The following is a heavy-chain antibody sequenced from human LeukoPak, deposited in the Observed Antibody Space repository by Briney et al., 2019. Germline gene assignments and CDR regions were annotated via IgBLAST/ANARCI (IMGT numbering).Heavy chain of an antibody. CDR1: GGSISSGGYY. Sequence: SETLSLTCTVSGGSISSGGYYWSWIRQHPGKGLEWIGYIYYSGSTYYNPSLKSRVTISVDTSKNQFSLKLSSVTAADTAVFYCARHERGSHFDYWGQGTLVTVSS. V-gene: IGHV4-31*03. CDR3: ARHERGSHFDY. CDR2: IYYSGST. J-gene: IGHJ4*02. D-gene: IGHD3-16*01.